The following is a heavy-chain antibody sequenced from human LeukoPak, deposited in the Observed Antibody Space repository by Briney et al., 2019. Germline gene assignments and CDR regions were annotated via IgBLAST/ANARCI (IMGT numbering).Heavy chain of an antibody. V-gene: IGHV3-30*03. CDR3: AASLRGRWLQPPTGY. Sequence: GRSLRLSCAASGFTFSSYGMHWVRQAPGKGLEWVAVISYDGSNKYYADSVKGRFTISRDNSKNALYLQMNSLRAEDTAVYYCAASLRGRWLQPPTGYWGQGNLVTVSS. D-gene: IGHD5-24*01. J-gene: IGHJ4*02. CDR2: ISYDGSNK. CDR1: GFTFSSYG.